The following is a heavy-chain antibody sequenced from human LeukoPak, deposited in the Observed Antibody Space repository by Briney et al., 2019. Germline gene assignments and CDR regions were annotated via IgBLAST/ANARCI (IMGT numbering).Heavy chain of an antibody. D-gene: IGHD5-12*01. CDR3: SPCGHAYDWFGP. J-gene: IGHJ5*02. V-gene: IGHV1-69*04. CDR1: GATLTIGHA. Sequence: SVKVSCKAFGATLTIGHAFIWARQAPGQGLQWMGRIIPFLGEVNYAQNFQGRVSFTADKSTATMYMEMKSLRLDDTAIYYCSPCGHAYDWFGPWGQGTLVTVSS. CDR2: IIPFLGEV.